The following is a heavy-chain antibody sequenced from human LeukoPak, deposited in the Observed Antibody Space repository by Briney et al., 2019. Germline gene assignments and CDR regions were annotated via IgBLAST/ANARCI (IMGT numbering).Heavy chain of an antibody. V-gene: IGHV3-23*01. CDR3: AKPLGYCSSTSCHSTDY. J-gene: IGHJ4*02. CDR1: GFTFSSYA. Sequence: GGSLRLPCAASGFTFSSYAMSWVRQAPGKGLEWVSAISGSGGSTYYADSVKGQFTISRDNSKNTLYLQMNSLRAEDTAVYYCAKPLGYCSSTSCHSTDYWGQGTLVTVSS. CDR2: ISGSGGST. D-gene: IGHD2-2*01.